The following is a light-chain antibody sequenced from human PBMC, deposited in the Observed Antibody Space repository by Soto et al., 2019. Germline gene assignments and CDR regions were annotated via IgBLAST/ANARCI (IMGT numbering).Light chain of an antibody. CDR1: SSNIGANYD. CDR3: QSYDSSLSGYV. V-gene: IGLV1-40*01. CDR2: TNS. Sequence: QSVLTQPPSVSGAPGQRVTISCTGSSSNIGANYDAHWYQHLPGTAPKLLIYTNSNRPSGVPDRFSGSKSGTSASLAITGLQAEDEADYYCQSYDSSLSGYVVGTGTKVTVL. J-gene: IGLJ1*01.